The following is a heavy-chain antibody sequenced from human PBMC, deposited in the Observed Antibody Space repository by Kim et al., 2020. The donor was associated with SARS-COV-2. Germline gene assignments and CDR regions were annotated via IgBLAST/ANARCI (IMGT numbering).Heavy chain of an antibody. Sequence: SETLSLTCAVYGGSFSGYYWSWIRQPPGKGLEWIGEINHSGSTNYNPSLKSRVTISVDMSKNQFSLKLSSVTAADTAVYYCARGSSGWFYGYYYYYGMDVWGQGTTVTVSS. CDR2: INHSGST. D-gene: IGHD6-19*01. V-gene: IGHV4-34*01. J-gene: IGHJ6*02. CDR3: ARGSSGWFYGYYYYYGMDV. CDR1: GGSFSGYY.